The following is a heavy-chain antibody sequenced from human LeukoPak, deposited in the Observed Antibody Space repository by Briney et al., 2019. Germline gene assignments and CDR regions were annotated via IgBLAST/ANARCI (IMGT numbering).Heavy chain of an antibody. J-gene: IGHJ5*02. V-gene: IGHV1-2*02. Sequence: ASVKVSCKASGYSFSGYYMYWVRQAPGQGLEWMGWIDPNSGDTKYAQKFRGRVTMTRDTSISTAYMELSRLTSDDTAVYYCARGAFQSSAWSTWGLGTLATVSS. CDR3: ARGAFQSSAWST. D-gene: IGHD6-19*01. CDR2: IDPNSGDT. CDR1: GYSFSGYY.